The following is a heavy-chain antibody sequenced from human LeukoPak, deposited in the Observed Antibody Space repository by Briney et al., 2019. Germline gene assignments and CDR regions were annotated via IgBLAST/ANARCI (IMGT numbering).Heavy chain of an antibody. Sequence: SETLSLTCAVYGGSFSGYYWSWIRQPPGKGLEWIGEINHSGSTNYNPSLKSRVTISVDTSKNQFSLKLSSVTAADTAVYYCARCANWNDVYNWFDPRGQGTLVTVSS. V-gene: IGHV4-34*01. J-gene: IGHJ5*02. D-gene: IGHD1-20*01. CDR2: INHSGST. CDR3: ARCANWNDVYNWFDP. CDR1: GGSFSGYY.